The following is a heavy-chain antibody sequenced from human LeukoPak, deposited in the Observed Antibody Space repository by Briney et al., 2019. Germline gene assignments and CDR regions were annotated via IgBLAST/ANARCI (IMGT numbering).Heavy chain of an antibody. CDR3: ARAGAWQIDP. Sequence: KASETLSLTCTVSGASISSGNFYWSWIRQPPGKGLEWIGYVFSNGRTYYHPSLRSRLTISVDTSKNQFSLNLTSVTAADTAVYYCARAGAWQIDPWGQGTLVTVSS. CDR2: VFSNGRT. V-gene: IGHV4-30-4*08. J-gene: IGHJ5*02. D-gene: IGHD3-10*01. CDR1: GASISSGNFY.